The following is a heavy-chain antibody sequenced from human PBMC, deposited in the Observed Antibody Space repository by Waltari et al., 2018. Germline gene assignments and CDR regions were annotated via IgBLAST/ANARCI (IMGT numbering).Heavy chain of an antibody. CDR2: IYTSGST. CDR1: GGSISTYY. V-gene: IGHV4-4*09. D-gene: IGHD1-1*01. J-gene: IGHJ4*02. Sequence: QVQLQESGPGLVKPSETLSLTCTVSGGSISTYYWSWIRQPPGKGLEWIGYIYTSGSTTYNPSLRSRATISVDTSKNQFSLKLTSVAAADTAVYYCARGRWVAYNLIYFDYWGQGALVTVSS. CDR3: ARGRWVAYNLIYFDY.